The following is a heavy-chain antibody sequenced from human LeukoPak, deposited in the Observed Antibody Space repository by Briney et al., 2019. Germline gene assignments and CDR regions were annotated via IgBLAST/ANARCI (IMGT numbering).Heavy chain of an antibody. CDR2: ISGSGGST. CDR3: AKDGDDILTGYLLGYFDY. D-gene: IGHD3-9*01. Sequence: SGGSLRLSCAASGFTFSSYAMSWVRQAPGKGLEWVSAISGSGGSTYYADSVKGRFTISRDNSKNTLYLQMSSLRAEDTAVYYCAKDGDDILTGYLLGYFDYWGQGTLVTVSS. V-gene: IGHV3-23*01. CDR1: GFTFSSYA. J-gene: IGHJ4*02.